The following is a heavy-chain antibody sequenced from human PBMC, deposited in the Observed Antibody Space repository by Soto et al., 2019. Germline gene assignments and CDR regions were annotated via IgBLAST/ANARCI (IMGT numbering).Heavy chain of an antibody. D-gene: IGHD4-17*01. CDR1: GFTFSSYS. CDR2: ISSSSSYI. V-gene: IGHV3-21*01. CDR3: ARQDDYGDFDY. Sequence: EVQLVESGGGLVKPGGSLRLSRAASGFTFSSYSMNWVRQAPGKGLEWVSSISSSSSYIYYADSVKGRFTISRDNAKNSLYLQMNSLRAEDTAVYYCARQDDYGDFDYWGQGTLVTVSS. J-gene: IGHJ4*02.